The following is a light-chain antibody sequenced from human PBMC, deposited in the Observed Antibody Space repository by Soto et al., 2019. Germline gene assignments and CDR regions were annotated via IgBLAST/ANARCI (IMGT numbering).Light chain of an antibody. J-gene: IGLJ1*01. Sequence: QSVLTQPPSVSGAPGQRVTISCNGSSSKIGTNYDVHWYQQHPGTAPKFLIYGNSNRPSGVPDRFSGSKSGTSASLAITGLQAEDEADYYCQSYDSSLSGSGFGTGTKVTVL. CDR1: SSKIGTNYD. CDR2: GNS. V-gene: IGLV1-40*01. CDR3: QSYDSSLSGSG.